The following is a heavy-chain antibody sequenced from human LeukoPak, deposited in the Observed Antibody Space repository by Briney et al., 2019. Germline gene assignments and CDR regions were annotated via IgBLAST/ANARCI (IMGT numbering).Heavy chain of an antibody. CDR1: GGSISSSSSY. V-gene: IGHV4-39*01. J-gene: IGHJ5*01. CDR3: ARQYSSRTNWFDP. Sequence: SETLYLPCTVSGGSISSSSSYWGWIRQPPGKGLEWIGSIYYSGSTYYNPSLKSRVTISVDTSKNQFSLKLSSVTAADTAVYYCARQYSSRTNWFDPWGQGTMVTVSS. D-gene: IGHD6-13*01. CDR2: IYYSGST.